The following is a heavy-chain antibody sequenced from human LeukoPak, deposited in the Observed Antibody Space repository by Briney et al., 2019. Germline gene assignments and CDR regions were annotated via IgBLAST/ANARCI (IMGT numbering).Heavy chain of an antibody. D-gene: IGHD6-25*01. Sequence: SGGSPRLSCAASGFTFSSYSMNWVRQAPGKGLEWVSSISSSSSYIYYADSVKGRFTISRDNAKNSLYLQMNSLRAEDTAVYYCARGPHIAATSYWGQGTLVTVSS. J-gene: IGHJ4*02. V-gene: IGHV3-21*01. CDR1: GFTFSSYS. CDR3: ARGPHIAATSY. CDR2: ISSSSSYI.